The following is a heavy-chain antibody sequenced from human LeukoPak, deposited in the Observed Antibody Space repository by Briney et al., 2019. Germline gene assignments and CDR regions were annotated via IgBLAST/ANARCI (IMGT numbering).Heavy chain of an antibody. Sequence: GGSLRLSCAASGFTFSSHAMSWVRQAPGKGLEWVSAISGSGGSTYYADSVKGRFTISRDNSKNTLYLQMNSLRAEDTAVYYCARGNIAAPEGSWGQGTLVTVSS. CDR3: ARGNIAAPEGS. CDR1: GFTFSSHA. V-gene: IGHV3-23*01. D-gene: IGHD6-25*01. J-gene: IGHJ5*02. CDR2: ISGSGGST.